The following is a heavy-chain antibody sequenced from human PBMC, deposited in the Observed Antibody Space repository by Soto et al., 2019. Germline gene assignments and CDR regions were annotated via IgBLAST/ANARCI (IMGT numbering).Heavy chain of an antibody. D-gene: IGHD2-8*01. V-gene: IGHV1-3*01. CDR3: TRNLNGGNPFDY. J-gene: IGHJ4*02. Sequence: QVQLVQSGAEVKKPGASVRVSCKPSGYTLTNYAIHWVRQAAGQSLEWLAWIDPGSGRATYSQKVQGRIIVTRYNSATTLYMGLTSLTSEDTSVYFCTRNLNGGNPFDYWGQGALVTVSS. CDR2: IDPGSGRA. CDR1: GYTLTNYA.